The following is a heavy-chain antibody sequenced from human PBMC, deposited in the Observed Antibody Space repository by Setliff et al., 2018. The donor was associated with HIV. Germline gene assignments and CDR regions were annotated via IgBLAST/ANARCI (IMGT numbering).Heavy chain of an antibody. J-gene: IGHJ4*02. CDR2: IYYSGST. CDR3: ARLRITMIMMLNYFDY. D-gene: IGHD3-22*01. Sequence: NPSETLSLTCTVSGGSISSGGYYWSWIRQHPGKGLEWIGYIYYSGSTNFNPSLKSRVTISIDPSKNQFSLKLNSVTAADTAVYFCARLRITMIMMLNYFDYWGQGTLVTVSS. CDR1: GGSISSGGYY. V-gene: IGHV4-61*08.